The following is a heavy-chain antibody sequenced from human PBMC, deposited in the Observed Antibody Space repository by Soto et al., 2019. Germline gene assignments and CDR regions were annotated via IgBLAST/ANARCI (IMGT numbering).Heavy chain of an antibody. V-gene: IGHV1-69*13. CDR2: IIPIFGTA. Sequence: ASVKVSCKASGGTFSSYAISWVRQAPRRGLEWMGGIIPIFGTANYAQKFQGRVTITADESTSTAYMELSSLRSEDTAVYYCASGYCTNGVCYKDYFDYWGRRTLVAVCS. CDR3: ASGYCTNGVCYKDYFDY. CDR1: GGTFSSYA. D-gene: IGHD2-8*01. J-gene: IGHJ4*02.